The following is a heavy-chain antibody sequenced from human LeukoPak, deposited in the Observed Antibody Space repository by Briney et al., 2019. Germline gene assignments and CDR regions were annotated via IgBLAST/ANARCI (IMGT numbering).Heavy chain of an antibody. J-gene: IGHJ3*02. V-gene: IGHV3-53*01. Sequence: GGSLRLSCAASGFAVSSNYMSWVRQAPGKGLEWVSVIYSGGSTYYADSVKGRFTISRDNSKNTLYLQMNSLRAEDTAVYYCARDSGSAWAFDIWGQGTMVTVSS. D-gene: IGHD1-26*01. CDR2: IYSGGST. CDR1: GFAVSSNY. CDR3: ARDSGSAWAFDI.